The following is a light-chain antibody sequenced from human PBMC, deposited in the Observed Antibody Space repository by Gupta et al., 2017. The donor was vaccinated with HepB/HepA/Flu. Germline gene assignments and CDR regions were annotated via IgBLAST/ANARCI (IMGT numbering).Light chain of an antibody. CDR2: EAS. CDR1: QRVSSY. CDR3: QQRSNWPPGAVT. V-gene: IGKV3-11*01. Sequence: EIVLTQSPATLSLSPGERATLSCRASQRVSSYLAWYQQKPGQAPRLLIYEASNRATGIPARFSGSGSGTDVTLTISSLEPEDFAVYYCQQRSNWPPGAVTLGQGTKLEIK. J-gene: IGKJ2*01.